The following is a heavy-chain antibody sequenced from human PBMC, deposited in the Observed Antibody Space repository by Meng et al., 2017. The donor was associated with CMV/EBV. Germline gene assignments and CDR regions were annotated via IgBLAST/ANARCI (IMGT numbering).Heavy chain of an antibody. V-gene: IGHV4-39*01. J-gene: IGHJ5*02. CDR2: IYYSGST. D-gene: IGHD6-13*01. CDR3: ARHAQGIGAAGTHGWFDP. Sequence: SETLSLTCTVSGGSISSSGYYWGRLRQPPGKGLEWNGSIYYSGSTYYNPSLKHRVTISVDTSKNQFSLTLSSVTAADTAVYYCARHAQGIGAAGTHGWFDPWGQGTLVTVSS. CDR1: GGSISSSGYY.